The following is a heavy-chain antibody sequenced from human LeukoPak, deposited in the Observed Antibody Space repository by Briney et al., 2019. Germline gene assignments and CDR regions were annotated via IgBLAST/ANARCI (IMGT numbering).Heavy chain of an antibody. D-gene: IGHD4-17*01. CDR2: IYTSGST. J-gene: IGHJ6*03. CDR3: ARASDYGDYCYYYMGV. CDR1: GGSISSSSYY. Sequence: ASETLSLTCTVSGGSISSSSYYWGWIRQPPGKGLEWIGRIYTSGSTNYSPSLKSRVTISVDTSKNQFSLKLSSVTAADTAVYYCARASDYGDYCYYYMGVWGKGTTVTISS. V-gene: IGHV4-39*07.